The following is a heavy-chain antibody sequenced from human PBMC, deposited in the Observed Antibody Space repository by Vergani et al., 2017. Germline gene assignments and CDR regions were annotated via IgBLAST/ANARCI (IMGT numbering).Heavy chain of an antibody. CDR3: AGHALEWSDNDAFDI. CDR2: IYPGDSDT. D-gene: IGHD3-3*01. V-gene: IGHV5-51*01. J-gene: IGHJ3*02. Sequence: EVQLVQSGAEVKKPGESLKISCKGSGYSFTSYWIAWVRQMPGKGLEWMGNIYPGDSDTRYSPSFQGQVIISADKSNSTSYLQWSSLEASDTARYYCAGHALEWSDNDAFDIWGQGTMVTVSS. CDR1: GYSFTSYW.